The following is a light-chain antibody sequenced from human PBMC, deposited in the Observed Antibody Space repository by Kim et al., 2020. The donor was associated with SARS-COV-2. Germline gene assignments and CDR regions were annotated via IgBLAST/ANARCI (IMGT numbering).Light chain of an antibody. CDR3: QSADSSAVV. J-gene: IGLJ2*01. CDR2: KDS. V-gene: IGLV3-25*03. CDR1: ALPKQY. Sequence: SYELTQPPSVSVSPGQTARITCSGDALPKQYAYWYQQKPGQAPVLVIYKDSERPSGIPERFSGSRSGTTVTLTISGVQAEDEADYYCQSADSSAVVFGGGTKVTVL.